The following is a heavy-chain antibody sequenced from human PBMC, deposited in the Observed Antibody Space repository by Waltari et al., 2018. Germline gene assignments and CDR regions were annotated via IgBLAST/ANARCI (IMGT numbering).Heavy chain of an antibody. D-gene: IGHD5-12*01. CDR3: VRIPEMATIRKRAFYFDY. CDR2: IYHSGST. CDR1: GGSISSSNW. Sequence: QVQLQESGPGLVKPSGTLSLTCAVSGGSISSSNWWSWVRQPPGKGLEWIGEIYHSGSTNYNPSLKSRVTISVDKSKNQFSLKLSSVTAADTAVYYCVRIPEMATIRKRAFYFDYWGQGTLVTVSS. V-gene: IGHV4-4*02. J-gene: IGHJ4*02.